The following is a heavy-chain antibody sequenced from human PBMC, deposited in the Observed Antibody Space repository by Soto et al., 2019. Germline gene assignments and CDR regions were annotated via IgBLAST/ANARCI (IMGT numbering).Heavy chain of an antibody. V-gene: IGHV1-8*01. Sequence: QVQVVQSGAEVKKPGASVKVSCKASGYTFTSYDVNWVRQATGQGLEWMGWMNPNSGNTGYAQKFQGRVTMTRKTSISTAYMELSRLRSEDTAVYYCARTLVYCGGDCYGRHNDAFDIWGQGTMVTVSS. CDR1: GYTFTSYD. CDR3: ARTLVYCGGDCYGRHNDAFDI. D-gene: IGHD2-21*02. J-gene: IGHJ3*02. CDR2: MNPNSGNT.